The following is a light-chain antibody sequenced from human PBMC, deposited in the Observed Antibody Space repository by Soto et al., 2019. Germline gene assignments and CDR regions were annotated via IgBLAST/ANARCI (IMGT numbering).Light chain of an antibody. CDR2: GPS. CDR3: QQYNNWLRGS. J-gene: IGKJ2*04. Sequence: EIVMTRSPATLSVSPGESATVSCRASQSIRSTLAWYQQIPGQAPRLLIYGPSTRVTGIPARFSGSGSGTEFTLTISSLQPEDSAVYYCQQYNNWLRGSFGPGTKLEIK. V-gene: IGKV3-15*01. CDR1: QSIRST.